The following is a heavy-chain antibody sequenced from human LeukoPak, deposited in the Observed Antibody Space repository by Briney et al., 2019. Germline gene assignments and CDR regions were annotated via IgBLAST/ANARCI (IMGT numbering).Heavy chain of an antibody. CDR3: AKVGGSTTVTYTDDAFDI. CDR1: GFTFRNSA. CDR2: INYSGSGT. Sequence: HTGGSLRLSCAASGFTFRNSAMMWVRQSAGKGLEWVSIINYSGSGTHYADSVKGRFTISRDNSKNTLYLQMNSLRAEDTAVYYCAKVGGSTTVTYTDDAFDIWGQGTMVTVSS. D-gene: IGHD4-17*01. V-gene: IGHV3-23*01. J-gene: IGHJ3*02.